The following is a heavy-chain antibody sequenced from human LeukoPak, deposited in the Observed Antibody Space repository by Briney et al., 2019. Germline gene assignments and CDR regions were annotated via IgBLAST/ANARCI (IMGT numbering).Heavy chain of an antibody. CDR1: GYTFTSYG. J-gene: IGHJ6*02. V-gene: IGHV1-2*02. CDR3: ARGQYQLLGDYYGMDV. CDR2: INPNSGGT. D-gene: IGHD2-2*01. Sequence: ASVKVSCKASGYTFTSYGISWVRQAPGQGLEWMGWINPNSGGTNYAQKFQGRVTMTRDTSISTAYMELSRLRSDDTAVYYCARGQYQLLGDYYGMDVWGQGTTVTVSS.